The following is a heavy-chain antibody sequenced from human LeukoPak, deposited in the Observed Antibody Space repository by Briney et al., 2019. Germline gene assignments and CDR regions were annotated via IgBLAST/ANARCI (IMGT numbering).Heavy chain of an antibody. CDR1: GYTFTSYG. CDR2: ISAYNGNT. Sequence: ASVKVSCKASGYTFTSYGVSWVRQALGQGLEWMGWISAYNGNTNYAQKLQGRVTMTTDTSTSTAYMELRSLRSDDTAVYYCAKESPVLRFLEWSDAFDIWGQGTMVTVSS. V-gene: IGHV1-18*01. CDR3: AKESPVLRFLEWSDAFDI. J-gene: IGHJ3*02. D-gene: IGHD3-3*01.